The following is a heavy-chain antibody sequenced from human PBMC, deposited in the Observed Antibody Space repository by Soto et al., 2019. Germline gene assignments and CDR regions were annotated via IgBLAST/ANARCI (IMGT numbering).Heavy chain of an antibody. Sequence: GASVKVSCKASGYTFTSYGISWVRQAPGQGLEWMGWISAYNGNTNYAQKLQGRVTMTTDTSTSTAYMELRSLRSDDTAVYYCASRVFGGDCYPYNENAFEIWGQGTRVTVAS. CDR2: ISAYNGNT. CDR1: GYTFTSYG. V-gene: IGHV1-18*01. CDR3: ASRVFGGDCYPYNENAFEI. D-gene: IGHD2-21*02. J-gene: IGHJ3*02.